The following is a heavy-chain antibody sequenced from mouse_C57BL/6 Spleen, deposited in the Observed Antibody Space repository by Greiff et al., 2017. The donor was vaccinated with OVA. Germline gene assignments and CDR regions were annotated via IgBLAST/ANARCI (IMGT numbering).Heavy chain of an antibody. CDR2: IDPSDSET. D-gene: IGHD1-1*01. V-gene: IGHV1-52*01. Sequence: QVQLQQPGAELVRPGSSVKLSCKASGYTFTSYWMHWVKQRPIQGLEWIGNIDPSDSETHYNQKFKDKATLTVDKSSSTAYMQRSSLTSEDSAVYYCAARYYGSSYWYFDVWGTGTTVTVSS. CDR3: AARYYGSSYWYFDV. J-gene: IGHJ1*03. CDR1: GYTFTSYW.